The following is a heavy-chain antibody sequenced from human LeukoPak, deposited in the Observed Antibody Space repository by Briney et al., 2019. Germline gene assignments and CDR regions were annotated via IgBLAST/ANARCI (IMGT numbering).Heavy chain of an antibody. CDR2: IIPIFGTA. D-gene: IGHD5-24*01. J-gene: IGHJ3*02. V-gene: IGHV1-69*06. CDR3: ARDRSEMATVQEDAFDI. CDR1: GGTFSSYA. Sequence: ASVKVSCKASGGTFSSYAISWVRQAPGQGLEWMGGIIPIFGTANYAQKFQGRVTITADKSTSTAYMELSSLRSEDTAVYYCARDRSEMATVQEDAFDIWGQGTMVTVSS.